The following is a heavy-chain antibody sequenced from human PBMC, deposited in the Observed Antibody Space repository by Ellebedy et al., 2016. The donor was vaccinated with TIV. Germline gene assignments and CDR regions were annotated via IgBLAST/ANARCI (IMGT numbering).Heavy chain of an antibody. CDR2: MNPISGNT. CDR3: ARVPSYGGGGPRGGFYDYGLDA. Sequence: ASAKVSCXASGYTFTSYDINWVRQATGQGLEWMGWMNPISGNTGYAQKFQGRVTMTRNNPITTAYMELSSLRSEDTAVYYCARVPSYGGGGPRGGFYDYGLDAWGQGTTVTVSS. D-gene: IGHD2-21*01. CDR1: GYTFTSYD. J-gene: IGHJ6*02. V-gene: IGHV1-8*01.